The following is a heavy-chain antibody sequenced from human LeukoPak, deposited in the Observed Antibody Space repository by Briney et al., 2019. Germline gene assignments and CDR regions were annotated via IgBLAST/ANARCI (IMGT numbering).Heavy chain of an antibody. D-gene: IGHD3-22*01. V-gene: IGHV4-34*01. Sequence: SETLSLTCAVYGGSFSGYYWSWIRQPPGKGLEWIGEINHSGSTNYNPSLKSRVTISVDTSKNQFSLKLSSVTAADTAVYYCAQWLGYDAFDIWGQGTMLTVSS. CDR3: AQWLGYDAFDI. J-gene: IGHJ3*02. CDR2: INHSGST. CDR1: GGSFSGYY.